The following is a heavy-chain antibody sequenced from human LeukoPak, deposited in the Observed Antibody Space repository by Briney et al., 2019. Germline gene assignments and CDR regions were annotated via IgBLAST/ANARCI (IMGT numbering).Heavy chain of an antibody. V-gene: IGHV4-59*11. D-gene: IGHD3-10*01. CDR3: ARVYYYGSGGYIDY. J-gene: IGHJ4*02. Sequence: PSETLSLTCTVSGGSISSHYWSWIRQSPGKGLEWIGYLYYSGSTKYNPSLKSRVTTSVDTSKNQFSLKLSSVTAADTAVYYCARVYYYGSGGYIDYWGQGTLVTVSS. CDR2: LYYSGST. CDR1: GGSISSHY.